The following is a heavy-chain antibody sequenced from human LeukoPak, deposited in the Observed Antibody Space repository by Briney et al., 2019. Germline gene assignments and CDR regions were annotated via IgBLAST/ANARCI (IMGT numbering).Heavy chain of an antibody. Sequence: SETLSLTCTVSSGSIRSYYWTWIRQPPGKGLECIGYIYYSGSTNYNPSLKSRVTISVDTSKNQFSLKLSSVTAADTAVYYCARAYSCCYPYFDYWGQGTLVTVSS. V-gene: IGHV4-59*01. D-gene: IGHD2-2*01. CDR2: IYYSGST. CDR1: SGSIRSYY. CDR3: ARAYSCCYPYFDY. J-gene: IGHJ4*02.